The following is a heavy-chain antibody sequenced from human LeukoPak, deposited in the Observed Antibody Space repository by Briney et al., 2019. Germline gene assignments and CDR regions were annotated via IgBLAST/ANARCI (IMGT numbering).Heavy chain of an antibody. CDR3: ARGGFGVSGYDYAYYYYGMDV. CDR1: GFPFSGYW. D-gene: IGHD5-12*01. CDR2: INIDGSGA. Sequence: GSLRLSCAASGFPFSGYWMHWVRQAPGKGLVWVSRINIDGSGANYADSVKGRFTISRDNAKNTLHLQMNSLRAEDTAVYYCARGGFGVSGYDYAYYYYGMDVWGQGTTVTVSS. V-gene: IGHV3-74*01. J-gene: IGHJ6*02.